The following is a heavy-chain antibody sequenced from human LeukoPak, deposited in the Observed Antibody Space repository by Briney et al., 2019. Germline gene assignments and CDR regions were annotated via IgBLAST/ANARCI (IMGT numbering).Heavy chain of an antibody. Sequence: GWSLRLSCTPSGFKFFSYAMGWVRQAPGEGLEWVSAIGGAGINTYYADSVKGRFTISRDNSKNTLYLQMNSLRAEDTAVYYCAKDRSWSLHYGLDVWGQGTTVTVSS. CDR3: AKDRSWSLHYGLDV. D-gene: IGHD6-13*01. V-gene: IGHV3-23*01. J-gene: IGHJ6*02. CDR1: GFKFFSYA. CDR2: IGGAGINT.